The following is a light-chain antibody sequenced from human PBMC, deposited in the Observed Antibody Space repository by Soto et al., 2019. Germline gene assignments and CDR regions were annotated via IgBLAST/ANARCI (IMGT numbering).Light chain of an antibody. J-gene: IGLJ1*01. CDR2: SNN. CDR1: SSNIGSNT. CDR3: AAWDDSLNGLYV. Sequence: QCVLNQPPSASGTAGQGVTISCSGSSSNIGSNTVNWYQQLPGTAPKLLIYSNNQRPSGVPDRFSGSKSGTSASLAISGLQSEDEADYYCAAWDDSLNGLYVFGTGTKVTVL. V-gene: IGLV1-44*01.